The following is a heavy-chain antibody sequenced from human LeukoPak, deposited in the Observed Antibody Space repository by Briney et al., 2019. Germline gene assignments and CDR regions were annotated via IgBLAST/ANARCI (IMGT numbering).Heavy chain of an antibody. CDR1: GGSFSGYY. Sequence: SETLSLTCAVYGGSFSGYYWSWIRQPPGKGLEWIGEINHSGRTNYNPSLKSRVTISVDTSKNQFSLKLSSVTAADTAVYYCARQTGSGLFILPGGQGTLVTVSS. CDR3: ARQTGSGLFILP. V-gene: IGHV4-34*01. J-gene: IGHJ4*02. D-gene: IGHD3/OR15-3a*01. CDR2: INHSGRT.